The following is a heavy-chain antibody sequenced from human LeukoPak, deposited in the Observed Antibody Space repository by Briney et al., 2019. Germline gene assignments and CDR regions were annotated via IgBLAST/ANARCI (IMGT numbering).Heavy chain of an antibody. D-gene: IGHD3-10*01. CDR2: ISGSGGST. CDR1: GFTVSSNY. Sequence: PGGSLRLSCAASGFTVSSNYMSWVRQAPGKGLEWVSVISGSGGSTYYADSVKGRFTISRDNSKNTLYLQMNSLRAEDTAVYYCATFLRNYYGSGSYALDYGMDVWGQGTTVTVSS. J-gene: IGHJ6*02. V-gene: IGHV3-23*01. CDR3: ATFLRNYYGSGSYALDYGMDV.